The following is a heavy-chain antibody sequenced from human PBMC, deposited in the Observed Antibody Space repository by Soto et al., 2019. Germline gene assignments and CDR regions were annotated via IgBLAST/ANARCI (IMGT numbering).Heavy chain of an antibody. CDR2: IYYSGST. CDR1: GGSISSSSYY. J-gene: IGHJ4*02. D-gene: IGHD1-26*01. Sequence: SETLSLTCTVSGGSISSSSYYWGWIRQPPGKGLEWIGSIYYSGSTYYNPSLKSRVTISVDTSKNQFSLKLSSVTAADTAVYYCARLYGATYYFDYWGQGTLVTVSS. CDR3: ARLYGATYYFDY. V-gene: IGHV4-39*01.